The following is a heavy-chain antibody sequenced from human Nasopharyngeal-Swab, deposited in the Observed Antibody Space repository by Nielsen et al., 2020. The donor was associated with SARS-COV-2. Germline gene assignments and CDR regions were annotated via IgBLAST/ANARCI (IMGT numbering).Heavy chain of an antibody. Sequence: SETLSLTCTVSGGSISSYYWSWIRQPPGKGLEWIGYIYYSGSTNYNSSLKSRVTISVDTSKNQFSLKLSSVTAADTAVYYCARTPGIAVAGTRFDFDYWGQGTLVTVSS. CDR2: IYYSGST. CDR1: GGSISSYY. V-gene: IGHV4-59*01. D-gene: IGHD6-19*01. J-gene: IGHJ4*02. CDR3: ARTPGIAVAGTRFDFDY.